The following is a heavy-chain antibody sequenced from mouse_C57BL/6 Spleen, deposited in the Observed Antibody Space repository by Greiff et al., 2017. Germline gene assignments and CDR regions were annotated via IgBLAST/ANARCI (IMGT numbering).Heavy chain of an antibody. CDR3: ARHGSSWFAY. CDR2: IYPGSGNT. Sequence: VNVVESGAELVRPGASVKLSCKASGYTFTDYYINWVKQRPGQGLEWIARIYPGSGNTYYNEKFKGKATLTAEKSSSTAYMQLSSLTSEDSAVYFCARHGSSWFAYWGQGTLVTVSA. J-gene: IGHJ3*01. D-gene: IGHD1-1*01. CDR1: GYTFTDYY. V-gene: IGHV1-76*01.